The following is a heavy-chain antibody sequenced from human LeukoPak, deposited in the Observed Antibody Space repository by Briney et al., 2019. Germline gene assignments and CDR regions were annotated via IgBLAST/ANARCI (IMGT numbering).Heavy chain of an antibody. CDR3: ARAQTTVTPFYYCYYYMDV. D-gene: IGHD4-11*01. CDR2: MNPNSGNT. V-gene: IGHV1-8*01. J-gene: IGHJ6*03. CDR1: VYTFTRDN. Sequence: ASVKVSCKASVYTFTRDNINWLRQATGQGLQWIGSMNPNSGNTGYAQKFQGRVTMTRNASISTAYMELSSLRSEDTAVYYCARAQTTVTPFYYCYYYMDVWAKGPRSPSP.